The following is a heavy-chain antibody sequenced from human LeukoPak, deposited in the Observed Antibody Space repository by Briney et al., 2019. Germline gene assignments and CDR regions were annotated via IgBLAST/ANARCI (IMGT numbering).Heavy chain of an antibody. CDR2: ISGSGGST. CDR3: ARDIVDGDYDDGFDI. Sequence: PGGSLRLSCVASGFTFSSYAMSWVRQAPGKGLEWVSVISGSGGSTYYADSVKGRFTISRDNSKNTLYLQMSSLRAEDTALYYCARDIVDGDYDDGFDIWGQGTRVTVSS. D-gene: IGHD4-17*01. J-gene: IGHJ3*02. V-gene: IGHV3-23*01. CDR1: GFTFSSYA.